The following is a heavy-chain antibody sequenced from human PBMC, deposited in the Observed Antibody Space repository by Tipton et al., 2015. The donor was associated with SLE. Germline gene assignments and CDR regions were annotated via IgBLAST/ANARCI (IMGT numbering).Heavy chain of an antibody. Sequence: SLRLSCTASGFNVTTNYMSWVRQVPGKGLEWVSTLYSGGSAYYADSVKGRFTISRDSSKNTLYLQVNSLRVEDTAVYYCAKDKESGARGFDYWGQGTLATVSS. D-gene: IGHD3-10*01. CDR2: LYSGGSA. V-gene: IGHV3-66*02. CDR3: AKDKESGARGFDY. CDR1: GFNVTTNY. J-gene: IGHJ4*02.